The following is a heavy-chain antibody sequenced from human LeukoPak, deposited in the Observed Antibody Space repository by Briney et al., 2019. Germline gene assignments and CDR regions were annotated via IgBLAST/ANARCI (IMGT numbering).Heavy chain of an antibody. Sequence: GRSLRLSCAASGFTFSSYGMHWVRQAPGKGLEWVAVIWYDGSNKYYADSVKGRFSISGNNSKNTLFLQMNSVRAEDTAVYYCTNLGGAETLIMSYAKWGQGTLVTVSS. CDR2: IWYDGSNK. CDR1: GFTFSSYG. J-gene: IGHJ4*02. V-gene: IGHV3-33*06. D-gene: IGHD2-8*01. CDR3: TNLGGAETLIMSYAK.